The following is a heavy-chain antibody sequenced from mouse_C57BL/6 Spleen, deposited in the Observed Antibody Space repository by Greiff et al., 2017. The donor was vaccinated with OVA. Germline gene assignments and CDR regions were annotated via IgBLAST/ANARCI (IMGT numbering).Heavy chain of an antibody. CDR2: IYPGDGDT. D-gene: IGHD4-1*01. V-gene: IGHV1-82*01. CDR3: ARGELADY. CDR1: GYAFSSSW. J-gene: IGHJ2*01. Sequence: VQLQQSGPELVKPGASVKISCKASGYAFSSSWMNWVKQRPGKGLEWIGRIYPGDGDTNYNGKFKGKATLTADKSSSTAYMQLSSLTSEDSAVYFCARGELADYWGQSTTLTVSS.